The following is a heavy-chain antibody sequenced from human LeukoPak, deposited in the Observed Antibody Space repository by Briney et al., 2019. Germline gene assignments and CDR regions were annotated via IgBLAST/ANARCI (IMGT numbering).Heavy chain of an antibody. V-gene: IGHV3-33*01. J-gene: IGHJ4*02. CDR1: GFTFSSYG. D-gene: IGHD4-17*01. CDR3: AGGTYYGDYPSY. CDR2: IWYDGSNK. Sequence: GGSLRLSCAASGFTFSSYGMHWVRQAPGKGLEWVAVIWYDGSNKYYADSVKGRFTISRDNSKNTLYLKMNSLRAEDTAVYYCAGGTYYGDYPSYWGQGTLVTVSS.